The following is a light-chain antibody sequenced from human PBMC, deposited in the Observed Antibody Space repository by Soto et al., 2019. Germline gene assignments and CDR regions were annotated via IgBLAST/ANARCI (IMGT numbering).Light chain of an antibody. Sequence: QSLLTQSSSASATLGSSVKLTCILSSGHRTYIIAWHQQQPGKAPRFQMTLDRSGSYNRGSGVPDRFSGSSSGADRYLTISHLQFEDEGDYYCETWYSNTHKVFGGGTKLTVL. CDR3: ETWYSNTHKV. CDR1: SGHRTYI. V-gene: IGLV4-60*02. J-gene: IGLJ3*02. CDR2: LDRSGSY.